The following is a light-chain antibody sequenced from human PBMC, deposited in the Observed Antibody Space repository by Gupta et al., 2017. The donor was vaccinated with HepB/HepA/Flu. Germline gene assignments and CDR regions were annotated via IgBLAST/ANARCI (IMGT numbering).Light chain of an antibody. CDR2: GNS. J-gene: IGLJ2*01. CDR1: SSNIGARYV. V-gene: IGLV1-40*01. Sequence: HSALPRPPSASGAPGQRLTISCTGRSSNIGARYVLHWSQQPPGPAPKLLIYGNSKRPSVVPGRFSGSKSGTSASLAITGLQAEDDADYYCQSEDSSLSGSVFGGGTKLTVL. CDR3: QSEDSSLSGSV.